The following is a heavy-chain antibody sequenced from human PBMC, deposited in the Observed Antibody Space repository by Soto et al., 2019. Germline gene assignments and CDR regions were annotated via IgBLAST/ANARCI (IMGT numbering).Heavy chain of an antibody. CDR2: ISYDGRQK. CDR3: AKDGYFDTYYFDH. CDR1: RFTFSSYA. V-gene: IGHV3-30*04. Sequence: GESLRLSCAASRFTFSSYAMHWVRQAPGKGLEWVAVISYDGRQKHYVDSVKGRFTISRDESDNTLYLQMNSLRPEDTAVYYCAKDGYFDTYYFDHWGQGTLVTVSS. J-gene: IGHJ4*02. D-gene: IGHD3-9*01.